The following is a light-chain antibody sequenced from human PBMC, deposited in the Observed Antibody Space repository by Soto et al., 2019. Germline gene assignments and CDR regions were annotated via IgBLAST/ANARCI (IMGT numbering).Light chain of an antibody. CDR3: KQYNNWPPWT. CDR2: GAS. CDR1: QSVSNN. V-gene: IGKV3-15*01. J-gene: IGKJ1*01. Sequence: EIVMTQSPATLSVSPGERATLSCRASQSVSNNLAWYQQKPGQAPRLLIFGASTRATGIPIRFSGSGSGTEFALTITSLQSEDFAVYYCKQYNNWPPWTFGQGTEVEIK.